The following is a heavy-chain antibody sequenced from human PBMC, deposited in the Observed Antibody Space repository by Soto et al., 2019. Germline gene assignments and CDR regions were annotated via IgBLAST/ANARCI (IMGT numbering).Heavy chain of an antibody. Sequence: VASVKVSCKASGYTFTSYGISWVRQAPGQGLEWMGWISAYNGNTNYAQKLQGRVTMTTDTSTSTAYMELRSLRSDDTAVYYCARDLGLVARYGMDVWGQGTTVTVSS. D-gene: IGHD6-19*01. CDR2: ISAYNGNT. J-gene: IGHJ6*02. V-gene: IGHV1-18*01. CDR3: ARDLGLVARYGMDV. CDR1: GYTFTSYG.